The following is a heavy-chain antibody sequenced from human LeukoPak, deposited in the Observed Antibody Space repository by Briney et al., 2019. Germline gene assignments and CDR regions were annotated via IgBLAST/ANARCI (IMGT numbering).Heavy chain of an antibody. CDR1: GFTFSSYW. Sequence: GGSLRLSCAASGFTFSSYWMSWVRQAPGKGLEWVANIKQDGSEKYYVDSVKGRFTISRDNAKNSLYLQMNSLRAEDTAVYYCARDNRYYYDSSGYAYYYGMDVWGQGPTVTVSS. CDR2: IKQDGSEK. J-gene: IGHJ6*02. CDR3: ARDNRYYYDSSGYAYYYGMDV. V-gene: IGHV3-7*01. D-gene: IGHD3-22*01.